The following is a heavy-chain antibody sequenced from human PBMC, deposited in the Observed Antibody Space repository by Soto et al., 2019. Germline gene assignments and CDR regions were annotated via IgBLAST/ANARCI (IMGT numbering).Heavy chain of an antibody. Sequence: ASVKVSCKASGYTFTSYDINWVRQATGQGLEWMGWMNPNSGNTGYAQKFQGRVTMTRNTSISTAYMELSSLRSEDTAVYYCARGGVGYSSSWYRYYYYMDVXGKGTTVTV. CDR2: MNPNSGNT. V-gene: IGHV1-8*01. CDR3: ARGGVGYSSSWYRYYYYMDV. J-gene: IGHJ6*03. D-gene: IGHD6-13*01. CDR1: GYTFTSYD.